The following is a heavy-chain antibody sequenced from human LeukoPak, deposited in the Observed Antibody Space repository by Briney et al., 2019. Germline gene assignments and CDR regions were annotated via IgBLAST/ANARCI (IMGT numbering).Heavy chain of an antibody. CDR1: GYTFSRYW. Sequence: GVSLRLSCAASGYTFSRYWMHWVRQGPGKGLVWVSRINEDGSSTSYAESVRGRFTISRDNAKNTLYLQVDSLRAEDAAVYYCTTDTFGARDSWGQGTLVTVSS. V-gene: IGHV3-74*01. J-gene: IGHJ4*02. CDR3: TTDTFGARDS. CDR2: INEDGSST. D-gene: IGHD3-10*01.